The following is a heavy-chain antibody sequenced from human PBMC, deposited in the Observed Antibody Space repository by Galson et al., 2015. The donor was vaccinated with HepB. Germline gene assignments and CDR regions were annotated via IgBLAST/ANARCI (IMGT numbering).Heavy chain of an antibody. V-gene: IGHV1-3*01. Sequence: SVKVSCKASGYTFTSYAMHWVRQAPGQRLKWMGWINAGNGNTKYSQKFQGRVTITRDTSASTAYMELSSLRSEDTAVYYCARDEGSSWSLGYWGQGTLVTVSS. CDR3: ARDEGSSWSLGY. D-gene: IGHD6-13*01. J-gene: IGHJ4*02. CDR1: GYTFTSYA. CDR2: INAGNGNT.